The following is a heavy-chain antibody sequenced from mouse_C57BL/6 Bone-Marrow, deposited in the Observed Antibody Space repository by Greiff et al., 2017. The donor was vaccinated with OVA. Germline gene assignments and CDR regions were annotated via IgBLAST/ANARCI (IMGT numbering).Heavy chain of an antibody. CDR3: TRGRITTVVAPYYYAMDY. Sequence: DVKLQESGTVLARPGASVKMSCKTSGYTFTSYWMHWVKQRPGQGLEWIGAIYPGNSDTSYNQKFKGKAKLTAVTSASTAYMELSSLTNEDSAVYYCTRGRITTVVAPYYYAMDYWGQGTSVTVSS. V-gene: IGHV1-5*01. D-gene: IGHD1-1*01. CDR1: GYTFTSYW. J-gene: IGHJ4*01. CDR2: IYPGNSDT.